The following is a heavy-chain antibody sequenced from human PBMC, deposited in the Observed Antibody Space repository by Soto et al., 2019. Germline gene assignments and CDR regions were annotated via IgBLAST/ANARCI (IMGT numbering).Heavy chain of an antibody. V-gene: IGHV3-21*01. Sequence: EVQLVESGGGVVKPGGSLRLSCAASGFTFSSYSMNWVRQALGKGLEWVSSISSSRSYLYYADSAKGRFTISRESAKNTLYLQMTSLRAEDTAVYYCARLRYSSSWYYYYGMDVWGQGTTVTVSS. CDR1: GFTFSSYS. CDR3: ARLRYSSSWYYYYGMDV. CDR2: ISSSRSYL. J-gene: IGHJ6*02. D-gene: IGHD6-13*01.